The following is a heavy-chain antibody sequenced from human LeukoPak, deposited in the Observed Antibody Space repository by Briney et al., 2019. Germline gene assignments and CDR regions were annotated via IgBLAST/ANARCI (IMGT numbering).Heavy chain of an antibody. V-gene: IGHV3-23*01. CDR2: ISRSGGST. D-gene: IGHD3-22*01. Sequence: GGSLRLSCAASGFTLGTYDMYWVRQAPGKGLECVSSISRSGGSTYYADSVKGRFTISRDNSKNTLYLQMSSLRADDTAVYYCVRDDDRPDNGLDYWGQGTLVTVSS. CDR3: VRDDDRPDNGLDY. CDR1: GFTLGTYD. J-gene: IGHJ4*02.